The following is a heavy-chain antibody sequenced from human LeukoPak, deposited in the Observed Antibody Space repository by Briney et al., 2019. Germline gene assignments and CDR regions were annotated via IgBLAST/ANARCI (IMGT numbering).Heavy chain of an antibody. CDR3: ARAEVSGLRYFDSSAGYYYMDV. CDR1: GYSISSSYY. D-gene: IGHD3-9*01. CDR2: IYYSGST. Sequence: SETLSLTCTVSGYSISSSYYWSWIRQPPGKGLEWIGYIYYSGSTNYNPSLKSRVTISVDTSKNQFSLKLSSVTAADTAVYYCARAEVSGLRYFDSSAGYYYMDVWGKGTTVTISS. J-gene: IGHJ6*03. V-gene: IGHV4-61*01.